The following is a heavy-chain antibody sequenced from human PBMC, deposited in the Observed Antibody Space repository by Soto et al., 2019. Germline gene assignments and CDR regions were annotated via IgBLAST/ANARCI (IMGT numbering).Heavy chain of an antibody. D-gene: IGHD2-2*01. J-gene: IGHJ6*02. CDR1: GGTFSSYA. CDR2: IIPIFGTA. Sequence: QVQLVQSGAEVKKPGSSVKVSCKASGGTFSSYAISWVRQAPGQGLEWMGGIIPIFGTANYAQKFQGRVTTTADEATSTAYMELRSLRSEDTAVYYCARVPYCSSTSCPEDYYYGMDVWGQGTTVTVSS. V-gene: IGHV1-69*12. CDR3: ARVPYCSSTSCPEDYYYGMDV.